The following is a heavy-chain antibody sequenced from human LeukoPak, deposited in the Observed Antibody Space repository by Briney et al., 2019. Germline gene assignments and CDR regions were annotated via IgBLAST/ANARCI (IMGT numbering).Heavy chain of an antibody. V-gene: IGHV1-18*01. CDR1: GYTSTSYG. CDR2: ISAYNGNT. D-gene: IGHD3-22*01. J-gene: IGHJ4*02. CDR3: ATTGNYYDSSGQLAYRDY. Sequence: GASVKVSCKASGYTSTSYGISWVRQAPGQGLEWMGWISAYNGNTNYAQKLQGRVTMTTDTSTSTAYMELRSLRSDDTAVYYCATTGNYYDSSGQLAYRDYWGQGTLVTVSS.